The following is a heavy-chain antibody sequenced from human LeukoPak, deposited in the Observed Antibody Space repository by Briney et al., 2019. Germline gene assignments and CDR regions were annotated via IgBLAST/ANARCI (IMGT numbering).Heavy chain of an antibody. CDR3: ARQPDDYGDYVPLDY. CDR2: ISYDGSNK. J-gene: IGHJ4*02. D-gene: IGHD4-17*01. V-gene: IGHV3-30*04. CDR1: GFTFSSCA. Sequence: PGGSLRLSCAASGFTFSSCAMHWVRQAPGKGLEWVAVISYDGSNKYYADSVKGRFTISRENSKNTLYLQMNSLRAEDTAVYYCARQPDDYGDYVPLDYWGQGTLVTVSS.